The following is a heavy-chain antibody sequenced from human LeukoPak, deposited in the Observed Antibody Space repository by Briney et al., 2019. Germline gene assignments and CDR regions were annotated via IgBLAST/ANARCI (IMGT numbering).Heavy chain of an antibody. CDR1: GGSISSSSYY. Sequence: SETLSLTRTVSGGSISSSSYYWGWIRQPPGKGLERIGSIYYSGSTYYNPSLKSRVTISVDTSKNQFSLKLSSVTAADTAVYYCARRGTPGGYGMDVWGQGTTVTVSS. V-gene: IGHV4-39*01. CDR3: ARRGTPGGYGMDV. J-gene: IGHJ6*02. D-gene: IGHD3-16*01. CDR2: IYYSGST.